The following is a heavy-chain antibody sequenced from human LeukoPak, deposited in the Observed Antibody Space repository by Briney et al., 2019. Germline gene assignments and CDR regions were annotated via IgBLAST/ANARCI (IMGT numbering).Heavy chain of an antibody. Sequence: GGSLRLSCAASGFTFSTYWMSWVRQAPGKGLEWVANIKQDGGEKFYVDSVKGRFTISRDNAKNSMYLQMNSLRAEDTAVYYCARDDRIMVRGVPDYWGQGTQVTVSS. D-gene: IGHD3-10*01. V-gene: IGHV3-7*03. J-gene: IGHJ4*02. CDR2: IKQDGGEK. CDR3: ARDDRIMVRGVPDY. CDR1: GFTFSTYW.